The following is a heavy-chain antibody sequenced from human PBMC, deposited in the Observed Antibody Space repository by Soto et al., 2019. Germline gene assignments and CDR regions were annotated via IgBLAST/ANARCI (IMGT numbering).Heavy chain of an antibody. J-gene: IGHJ4*02. Sequence: QVQLVQSGAEVKKPGSSVKVSCKASGGTFSSYTISWVRQATGQGLEWMGRIIPILGIANYAQKFQGRVTITADKSTSTAYMELSSLRSEDTAVYYCARAVTEEPVDYWGQGTLVTVSS. V-gene: IGHV1-69*02. D-gene: IGHD2-21*02. CDR2: IIPILGIA. CDR1: GGTFSSYT. CDR3: ARAVTEEPVDY.